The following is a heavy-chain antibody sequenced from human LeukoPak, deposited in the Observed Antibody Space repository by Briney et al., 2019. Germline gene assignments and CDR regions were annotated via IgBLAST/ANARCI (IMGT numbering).Heavy chain of an antibody. J-gene: IGHJ5*02. Sequence: SETLSLTCTVSGGSISGFHWSWIRQPPGKGLEWIGYIYYDGNINYNPTLKSRMTISVDMSKNQFSLRLSSVTAADTAVYYCARGGRTFDPWGQGTLVTVSS. V-gene: IGHV4-59*01. D-gene: IGHD2-15*01. CDR1: GGSISGFH. CDR3: ARGGRTFDP. CDR2: IYYDGNI.